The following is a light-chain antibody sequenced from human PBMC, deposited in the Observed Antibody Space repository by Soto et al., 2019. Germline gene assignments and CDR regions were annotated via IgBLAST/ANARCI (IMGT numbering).Light chain of an antibody. CDR2: EVR. J-gene: IGLJ1*01. V-gene: IGLV2-14*01. Sequence: QSALTQPASVSGSPGQSITISCTGTSSDIGSYNYVAWYQQFPGKTPKLIIYEVRNRPSGVSFRFSGSKSGNTASLTISGLQAEDEADYYCSSYTGGNPSYVFGTGTKVTVL. CDR3: SSYTGGNPSYV. CDR1: SSDIGSYNY.